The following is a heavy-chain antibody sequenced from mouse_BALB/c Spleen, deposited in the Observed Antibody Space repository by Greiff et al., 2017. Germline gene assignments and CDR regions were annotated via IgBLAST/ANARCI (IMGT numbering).Heavy chain of an antibody. CDR3: ARRGDYDAWFAY. D-gene: IGHD2-4*01. Sequence: DVKLVESGGGLVQPGGSLKLSCAASGFTFSSYTMSWVRQTPEKRLEWVAYISNGGGSTYYPDTVKGRFTISRDNAKNTLYLQMSSLKSEDTAMYYCARRGDYDAWFAYWGQGTLVTVSA. J-gene: IGHJ3*01. V-gene: IGHV5-12-2*01. CDR1: GFTFSSYT. CDR2: ISNGGGST.